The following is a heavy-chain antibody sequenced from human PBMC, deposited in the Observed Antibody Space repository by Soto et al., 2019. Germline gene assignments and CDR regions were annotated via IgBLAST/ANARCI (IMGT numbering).Heavy chain of an antibody. V-gene: IGHV4-30-4*01. J-gene: IGHJ4*02. CDR1: GRSISSVNYY. D-gene: IGHD2-15*01. CDR3: ARYGSGECNRGSCYSPFDY. CDR2: IYYSGST. Sequence: QVQLQESGPGLVKPSQTLSLTCTVSGRSISSVNYYWSWIRQPPGKGLEWIGYIYYSGSTYYNPSLRSRVTISVDTSKNQFSLKLSSVTDADTAVYYCARYGSGECNRGSCYSPFDYWGQGTLVTVSS.